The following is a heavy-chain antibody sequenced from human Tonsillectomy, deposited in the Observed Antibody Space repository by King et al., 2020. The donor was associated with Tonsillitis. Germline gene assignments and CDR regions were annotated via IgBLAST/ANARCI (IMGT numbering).Heavy chain of an antibody. CDR1: GFTFGDYA. D-gene: IGHD6-19*01. CDR3: SRPLSSGWYSGFDI. J-gene: IGHJ3*02. Sequence: VQLVEAGGGMVQPGRSLRLACTSSGFTFGDYALSWFRLAPGKGREWVGFIRSKGYSGTAQYAASVEGRFIISRDDTKSIAYLQMNSLKTEDTAVYYCSRPLSSGWYSGFDIWGQGTMVAVSS. CDR2: IRSKGYSGTA. V-gene: IGHV3-49*03.